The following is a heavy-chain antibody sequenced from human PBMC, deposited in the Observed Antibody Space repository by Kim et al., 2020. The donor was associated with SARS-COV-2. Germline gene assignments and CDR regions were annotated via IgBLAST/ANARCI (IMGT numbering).Heavy chain of an antibody. V-gene: IGHV1-8*01. CDR2: MNPNSGNT. J-gene: IGHJ6*03. CDR3: ARALRYFVWLLSHYSYYYMDV. CDR1: GYTFTSYD. Sequence: ASVKVSCKASGYTFTSYDINWVRQATGQGLEWMGWMNPNSGNTGYAQKFQGRVTMTRNTSISTAYMELSSLRSEDTAVYYCARALRYFVWLLSHYSYYYMDVWGKGTTVTVSS. D-gene: IGHD3-9*01.